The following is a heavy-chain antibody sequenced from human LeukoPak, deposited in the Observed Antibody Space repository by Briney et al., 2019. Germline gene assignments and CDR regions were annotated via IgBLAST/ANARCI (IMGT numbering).Heavy chain of an antibody. CDR1: GFTSSSYA. Sequence: GGSLRLSCAASGFTSSSYAMSWVRQAPGKGLEWVSSISSTGSYIYYADSVKGRFTISRDNPGNVVYLQMDSLRAEDTAVYYCTRVAQSGPTGWFDPWGQGTLVTVSS. V-gene: IGHV3-21*01. CDR3: TRVAQSGPTGWFDP. J-gene: IGHJ5*02. D-gene: IGHD1-1*01. CDR2: ISSTGSYI.